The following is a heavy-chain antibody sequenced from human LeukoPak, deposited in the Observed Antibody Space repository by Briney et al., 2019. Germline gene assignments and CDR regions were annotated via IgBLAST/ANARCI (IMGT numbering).Heavy chain of an antibody. J-gene: IGHJ4*02. CDR2: IKSKTDGGTT. Sequence: GGSLRLSCAASGFTFNNAWMSWVRQAPGKGLEWVGRIKSKTDGGTTDYAAPVKGRFTTSRDDSQDVLYLQMDSLKTEDTAVYYCTRYRYGSYYFDSWGQGTLVTVSS. CDR3: TRYRYGSYYFDS. D-gene: IGHD5-18*01. CDR1: GFTFNNAW. V-gene: IGHV3-15*01.